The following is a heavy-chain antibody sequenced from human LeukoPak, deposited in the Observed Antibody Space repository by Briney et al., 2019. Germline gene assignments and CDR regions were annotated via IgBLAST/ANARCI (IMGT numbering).Heavy chain of an antibody. V-gene: IGHV3-21*04. J-gene: IGHJ3*02. Sequence: GGSLRLSCAASGFTFSSYSMNWVRQAPGKGLEWVSSISSSSSYIYYADSVKGRFTISRDNAKDSLYLQMNSLRAEDTAVYYCAKVIGYGGNDAFDIWGQGTMVTVSS. CDR2: ISSSSSYI. CDR1: GFTFSSYS. D-gene: IGHD4-23*01. CDR3: AKVIGYGGNDAFDI.